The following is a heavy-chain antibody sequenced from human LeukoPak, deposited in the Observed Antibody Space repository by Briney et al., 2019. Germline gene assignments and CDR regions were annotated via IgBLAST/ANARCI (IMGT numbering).Heavy chain of an antibody. D-gene: IGHD1-26*01. J-gene: IGHJ5*02. CDR1: GYSFTSYY. CDR3: ARDNSVGGTAWWFDP. V-gene: IGHV1-46*01. CDR2: INPSGSSA. Sequence: ASVTVSCKASGYSFTSYYMHWVRQAPGQGLEWMGFINPSGSSAAYAQKFQGRLTMTRDMFTSTDYMELTSLTSDDTAVYYCARDNSVGGTAWWFDPWGQGTLVTVSS.